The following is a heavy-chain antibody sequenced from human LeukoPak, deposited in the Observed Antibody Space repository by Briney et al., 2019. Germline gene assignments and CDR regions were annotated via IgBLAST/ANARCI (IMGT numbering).Heavy chain of an antibody. CDR1: EFTFSSYE. J-gene: IGHJ4*02. Sequence: PGGSLRLSCAASEFTFSSYEMNWVRQAPGKGLEWVSYISSSGSTILYADSVKGRFTISRDNSKNTLYLQMNSLRADDTAVYYCTKISGYCPFDFWGQGTLVTVSS. V-gene: IGHV3-48*03. CDR2: ISSSGSTI. CDR3: TKISGYCPFDF. D-gene: IGHD3-22*01.